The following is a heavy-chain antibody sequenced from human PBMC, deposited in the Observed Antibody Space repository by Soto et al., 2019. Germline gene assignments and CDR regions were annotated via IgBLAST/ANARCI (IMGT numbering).Heavy chain of an antibody. D-gene: IGHD3-10*01. J-gene: IGHJ6*02. CDR2: IIPIFGTA. Sequence: AVKVSCKASGGTFSSYAISWVRQAPGQGLEWMGGIIPIFGTANYAQKFQGRVTITADESTSTAYMELSSLRSENTAVYYCASKMDYYGSGSPPLYYYYGMDVWGQGTTVTVSS. CDR3: ASKMDYYGSGSPPLYYYYGMDV. V-gene: IGHV1-69*13. CDR1: GGTFSSYA.